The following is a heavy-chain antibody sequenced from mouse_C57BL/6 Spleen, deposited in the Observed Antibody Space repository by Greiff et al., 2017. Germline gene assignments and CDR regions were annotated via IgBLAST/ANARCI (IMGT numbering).Heavy chain of an antibody. J-gene: IGHJ3*01. CDR1: GYSFTGYY. Sequence: EVKLQESGPELVKPGASVKISCKASGYSFTGYYMNWVKQSPEKSLEWIGELNPSTGGTTYNQKFKAKATLTVDKSSSTAYMQLKSLTSEDSAVYYCAPGFAYWGQGTLVTVSA. CDR2: LNPSTGGT. V-gene: IGHV1-42*01. CDR3: APGFAY.